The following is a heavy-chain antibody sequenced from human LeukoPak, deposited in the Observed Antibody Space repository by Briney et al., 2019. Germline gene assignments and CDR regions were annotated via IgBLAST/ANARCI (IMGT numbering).Heavy chain of an antibody. J-gene: IGHJ4*02. D-gene: IGHD3-22*01. V-gene: IGHV4-39*07. CDR1: GGSISSYY. CDR2: IYYSGST. CDR3: ARDEGSAYPFDY. Sequence: SETLSLTCTVSGGSISSYYWGWIRQPPGKGLEWIGSIYYSGSTYYNPSLKSRVTISVDTSKNQFSLNLNSVTAADTAVYFCARDEGSAYPFDYWGQGTLVTVSS.